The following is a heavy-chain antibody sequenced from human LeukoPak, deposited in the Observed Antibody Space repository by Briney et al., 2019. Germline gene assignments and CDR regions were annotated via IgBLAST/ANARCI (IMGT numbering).Heavy chain of an antibody. V-gene: IGHV1-69*04. J-gene: IGHJ5*02. Sequence: SVKVSCEASGSTFNSYAISWVRQAPGQGLEWMGRIIPILGIANYAQKFQGRVTITADKSTSTAYMELTSLRSDDTAVYSCAREGFYYDSSGRSLDPWGQGTLVTVSS. CDR3: AREGFYYDSSGRSLDP. D-gene: IGHD3-22*01. CDR1: GSTFNSYA. CDR2: IIPILGIA.